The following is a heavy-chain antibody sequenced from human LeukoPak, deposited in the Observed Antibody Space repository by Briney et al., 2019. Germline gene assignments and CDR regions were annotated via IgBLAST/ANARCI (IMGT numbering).Heavy chain of an antibody. V-gene: IGHV4-39*07. CDR2: IYYSGST. J-gene: IGHJ4*02. Sequence: SSETLSLTCTVSGGSISSSSYYWGWIRQPPGKGLEWIGSIYYSGSTYYNPSLKSRVTISVDTSKNQFSLKLTSVTAADTAVYYCARVPTITFFDYWGQGTLVTVSS. CDR1: GGSISSSSYY. D-gene: IGHD3-10*01. CDR3: ARVPTITFFDY.